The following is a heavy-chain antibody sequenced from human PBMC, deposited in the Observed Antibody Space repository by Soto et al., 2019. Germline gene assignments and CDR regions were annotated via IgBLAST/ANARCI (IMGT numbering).Heavy chain of an antibody. CDR1: GGSISSYY. J-gene: IGHJ6*03. V-gene: IGHV4-59*13. CDR2: IYYSGST. D-gene: IGHD4-17*01. Sequence: PSETLSLTCTVSGGSISSYYWSWIRQPPGKGLEWIGYIYYSGSTNYNPSLKSRVTISVDTSKNQFSLKLSSVTAADTAVYYCATDDYGDYVSSRRPYYYYYYMDVWGKGTTVTVSS. CDR3: ATDDYGDYVSSRRPYYYYYYMDV.